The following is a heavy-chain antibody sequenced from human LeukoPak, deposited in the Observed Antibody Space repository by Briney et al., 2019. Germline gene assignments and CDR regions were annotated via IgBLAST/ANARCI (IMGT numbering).Heavy chain of an antibody. V-gene: IGHV4-38-2*02. CDR3: AAAVAGRDNYYYMDV. CDR1: GYSITRAYY. CDR2: TYRSGST. Sequence: SETLSLTFNVSGYSITRAYYGGWIRQPPGKGLEWIGRTYRSGSTYYNPSFKSRLTMSVDRSTNQFSLMLTSVTAADTALYYCAAAVAGRDNYYYMDVWGKGITVTVSS. J-gene: IGHJ6*03. D-gene: IGHD6-19*01.